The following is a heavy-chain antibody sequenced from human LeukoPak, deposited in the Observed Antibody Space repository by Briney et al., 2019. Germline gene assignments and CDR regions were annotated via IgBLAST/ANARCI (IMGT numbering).Heavy chain of an antibody. J-gene: IGHJ4*02. V-gene: IGHV3-21*01. Sequence: GSLILSCAASGFTFSSYSMNWVRQAPGKGLEWVSSISSSSSYIYYADSVKGRFTISRDNAKNSLYLQMNSLRAEDTAVYYCARDRWSYFDYWGQGTLVTVSS. CDR1: GFTFSSYS. CDR2: ISSSSSYI. CDR3: ARDRWSYFDY. D-gene: IGHD4-23*01.